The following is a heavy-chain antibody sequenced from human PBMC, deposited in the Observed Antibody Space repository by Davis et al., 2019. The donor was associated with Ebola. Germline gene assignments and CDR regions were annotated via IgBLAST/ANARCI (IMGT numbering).Heavy chain of an antibody. CDR3: ARGITMFRGFPDY. J-gene: IGHJ4*02. V-gene: IGHV3-33*08. CDR2: IWYDGSNK. Sequence: GESLKISCAASGFTVSSYGMHWLRPAPGKGLEWVAVIWYDGSNKYYADSVKGRFTISRDNSKNTLYLQMNSLRAEDTAVYYCARGITMFRGFPDYWGQGTLVTVSS. D-gene: IGHD3-10*01. CDR1: GFTVSSYG.